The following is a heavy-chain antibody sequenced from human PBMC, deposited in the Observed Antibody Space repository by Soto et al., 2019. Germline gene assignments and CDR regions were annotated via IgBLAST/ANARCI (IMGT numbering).Heavy chain of an antibody. V-gene: IGHV3-30*09. J-gene: IGHJ1*01. D-gene: IGHD3-22*01. CDR3: ATDGTEYYDSSGYEGYFQH. Sequence: QVQLVDSGGGVVQPGRSLRLSCAASGFTLSSYAMHWVRQAPGKGLEWVAVISYDGSNKYYADSVKGRFAISRDNSKNTLYLQMNSLRAEDTAVYYCATDGTEYYDSSGYEGYFQHWGQGTLVTVSS. CDR2: ISYDGSNK. CDR1: GFTLSSYA.